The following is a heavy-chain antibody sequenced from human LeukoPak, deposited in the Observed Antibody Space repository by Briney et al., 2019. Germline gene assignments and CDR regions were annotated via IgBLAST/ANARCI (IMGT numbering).Heavy chain of an antibody. Sequence: SSETLSLTCTVSGGSISSHYWSWIRQPPGKGLEWIGYISYSGSTNYNPSLKSRVTISVDTSKNQFSLELSSVTAADTALYYCARVGYSYGFKYNYYYYYMDVWGKGTTVTVS. CDR3: ARVGYSYGFKYNYYYYYMDV. CDR1: GGSISSHY. CDR2: ISYSGST. J-gene: IGHJ6*03. D-gene: IGHD5-18*01. V-gene: IGHV4-59*11.